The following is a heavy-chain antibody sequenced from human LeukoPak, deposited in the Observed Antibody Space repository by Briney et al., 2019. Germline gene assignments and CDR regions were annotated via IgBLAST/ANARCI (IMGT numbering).Heavy chain of an antibody. Sequence: PGGSLRLSCAASGLTFRSYAMNWVRQAPGKGLEWVSGISGSGDSTYYADSVKGRFTISRDNSQNTLYLQMNSLRAEDTAVYYCARIRGYSYGYGDAFDIWGQGTMVTVSS. CDR2: ISGSGDST. J-gene: IGHJ3*02. CDR3: ARIRGYSYGYGDAFDI. CDR1: GLTFRSYA. D-gene: IGHD5-18*01. V-gene: IGHV3-23*01.